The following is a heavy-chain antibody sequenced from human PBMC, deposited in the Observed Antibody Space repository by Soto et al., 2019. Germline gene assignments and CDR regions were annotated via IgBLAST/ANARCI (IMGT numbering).Heavy chain of an antibody. CDR1: GFIFSTYA. J-gene: IGHJ4*02. Sequence: QVQLVESGGGVVQPGKSLRLSCAASGFIFSTYAMHWVRQAPGKGLEWVAVISYDGSNIYYADSVKGRFTVSRDNSKSTVYLQMNSLTTKDTALFYCASTAGYTGGQFQNWGQGTLVTVSS. V-gene: IGHV3-30-3*01. CDR3: ASTAGYTGGQFQN. CDR2: ISYDGSNI. D-gene: IGHD2-15*01.